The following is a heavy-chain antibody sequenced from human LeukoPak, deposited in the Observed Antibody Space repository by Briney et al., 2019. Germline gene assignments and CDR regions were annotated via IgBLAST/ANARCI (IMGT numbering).Heavy chain of an antibody. V-gene: IGHV3-23*01. CDR1: GFTFSSYA. D-gene: IGHD5-18*01. Sequence: GGSLRLSCAASGFTFSSYAMSWVRQAPGKGLEWVSSSSGSGGSTYYADSVKGRFTISRDSSENTLYLKMSSLRVEDTAVYFCAKQTAVEGGYYHYWGQGTLVTVSS. CDR3: AKQTAVEGGYYHY. CDR2: SSGSGGST. J-gene: IGHJ4*02.